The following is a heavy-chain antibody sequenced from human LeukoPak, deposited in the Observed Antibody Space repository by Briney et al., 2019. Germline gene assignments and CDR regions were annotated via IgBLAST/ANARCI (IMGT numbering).Heavy chain of an antibody. CDR2: ISWNSGSI. Sequence: QSGRSLRLSCAASGFTFDDYAMHWVRQAPGKGLEWVSGISWNSGSIGYADSVKGRFTISRDNAKNSLYLQMNSLRAEDTALYYCAKVSRRYCSSTSCPDAFDIWGQGTMVTVSS. CDR1: GFTFDDYA. V-gene: IGHV3-9*01. J-gene: IGHJ3*02. D-gene: IGHD2-2*01. CDR3: AKVSRRYCSSTSCPDAFDI.